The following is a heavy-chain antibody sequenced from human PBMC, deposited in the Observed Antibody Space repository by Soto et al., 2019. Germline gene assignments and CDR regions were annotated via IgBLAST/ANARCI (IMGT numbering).Heavy chain of an antibody. CDR3: ARTVATNPYYFDY. J-gene: IGHJ4*02. D-gene: IGHD4-17*01. V-gene: IGHV3-33*01. Sequence: QVQLVESGGGVVQPGRSLRLSCAAYVFTFSSYGIQWVRQAPGKGLEWVAVIWYDGSNKYYADSVKGRFTISRDNSKNTLYLQMNSLRAEHTAVYYCARTVATNPYYFDYWGQGTLVTVSS. CDR2: IWYDGSNK. CDR1: VFTFSSYG.